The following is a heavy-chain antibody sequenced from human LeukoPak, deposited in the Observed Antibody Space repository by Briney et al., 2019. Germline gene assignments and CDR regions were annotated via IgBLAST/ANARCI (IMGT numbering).Heavy chain of an antibody. Sequence: ASVKVSCKASGYTFTSHYMHWVRQAPGQGLEWMGLIHPSGGTTAYAQKFQGRVTMTRDMSTSTFYMELSSLRSEDTAVYYCARGFFGSGYLSVQFWGQGTLVTVSS. CDR1: GYTFTSHY. D-gene: IGHD3-22*01. CDR3: ARGFFGSGYLSVQF. V-gene: IGHV1-46*01. J-gene: IGHJ1*01. CDR2: IHPSGGTT.